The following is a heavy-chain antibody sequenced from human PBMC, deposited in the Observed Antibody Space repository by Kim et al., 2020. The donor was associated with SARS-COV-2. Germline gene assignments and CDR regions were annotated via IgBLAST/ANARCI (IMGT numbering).Heavy chain of an antibody. CDR1: GFTFNSHD. D-gene: IGHD5-12*01. CDR2: IAPSGAT. CDR3: ARGHVAD. V-gene: IGHV3-23*01. Sequence: GGSLRLSCAASGFTFNSHDMSWFRQAPEKGLEWISYIAPSGATFYADSVKGRFTISGDTSKNTVSLQMNSLRAEDTAVYYCARGHVADLGQGTLVTVSS. J-gene: IGHJ4*02.